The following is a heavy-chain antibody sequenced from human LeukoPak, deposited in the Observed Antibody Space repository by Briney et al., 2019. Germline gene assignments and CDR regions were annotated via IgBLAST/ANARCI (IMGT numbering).Heavy chain of an antibody. D-gene: IGHD2-21*02. Sequence: GGSLRLSCAASGFTFSSYAMSWVRQAPGKGLEWVSAISCSGGTTYYADSVKGRFTISRDNYKNKLFLQMNSLRAEDTALYYCAKGYCASFTCYSRFDPWGQGTLVTVSS. CDR1: GFTFSSYA. CDR2: ISCSGGTT. J-gene: IGHJ5*02. V-gene: IGHV3-23*01. CDR3: AKGYCASFTCYSRFDP.